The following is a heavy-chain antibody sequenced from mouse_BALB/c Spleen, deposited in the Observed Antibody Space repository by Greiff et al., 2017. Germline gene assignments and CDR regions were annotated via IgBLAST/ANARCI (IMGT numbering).Heavy chain of an antibody. Sequence: QVQLQQSGPGLVQPSQSLSITCTVSGFSLTSYGVHWVRQSPGKGLEWLGVIWSGGSTDYNAAFISRLSISKDNSKSQVFFKMNSLQANDTAIYYCARMGIYYYGSSYERSAMDYWGQGTSVTVSS. CDR2: IWSGGST. CDR3: ARMGIYYYGSSYERSAMDY. J-gene: IGHJ4*01. D-gene: IGHD1-1*01. V-gene: IGHV2-2*02. CDR1: GFSLTSYG.